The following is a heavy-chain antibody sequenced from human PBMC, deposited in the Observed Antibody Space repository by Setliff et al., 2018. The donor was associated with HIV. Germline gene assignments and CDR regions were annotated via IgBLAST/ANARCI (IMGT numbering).Heavy chain of an antibody. D-gene: IGHD2-8*01. V-gene: IGHV1-46*01. J-gene: IGHJ4*02. CDR3: ARTEEWWRPFDY. CDR2: INPSGDST. Sequence: GASVKVSCKASGYTFTSYYMHWVRQAPGQGLEWMGIINPSGDSTNYAQKFQGRVTITRDTSASTAYMELNSLRAEDTAVYYCARTEEWWRPFDYWGQGTLVTVSS. CDR1: GYTFTSYY.